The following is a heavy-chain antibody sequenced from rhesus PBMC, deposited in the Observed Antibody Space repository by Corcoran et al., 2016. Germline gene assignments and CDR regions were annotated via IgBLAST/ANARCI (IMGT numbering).Heavy chain of an antibody. CDR1: RFTFSIFS. Sequence: QLVGTVGGLVQPGGSVRLSCEASRFTFSIFSLSCVRKAQGKRQEWVEGISYMGDNTFYTESVKGRFNIPRDNGQDTVALQRNSLTAEDTATYYCAKGGCGWNRDRFDVWGAGVVVTVSS. V-gene: IGHV3S5*01. CDR3: AKGGCGWNRDRFDV. D-gene: IGHD1-20*01. CDR2: ISYMGDNT. J-gene: IGHJ5-1*01.